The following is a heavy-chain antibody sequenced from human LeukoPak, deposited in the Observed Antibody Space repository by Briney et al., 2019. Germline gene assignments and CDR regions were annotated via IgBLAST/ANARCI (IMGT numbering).Heavy chain of an antibody. Sequence: ASVKDSCKASGYTFTSYYMHWVRQAPGQGLERMGIINPRGDSTRYAQKFQGRVTITADESTSTAYMELSSLRSEDTAVYYCARAVPDYFYGMDVWGQGTTVTVSS. CDR2: INPRGDST. V-gene: IGHV1-46*01. CDR3: ARAVPDYFYGMDV. CDR1: GYTFTSYY. J-gene: IGHJ6*02.